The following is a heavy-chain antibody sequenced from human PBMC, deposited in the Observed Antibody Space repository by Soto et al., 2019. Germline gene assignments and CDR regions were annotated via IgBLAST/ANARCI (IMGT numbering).Heavy chain of an antibody. CDR3: ARHHSGIYYFDS. D-gene: IGHD1-26*01. Sequence: EVRLVESGGALVQIGGSLRLSCAASGFIFGDYWMSWIRQAPGKGLEWVANTRQDGGEKNFVDSVKGRFFISRDNAKNALYLQMNSLRAEDTAVYYCARHHSGIYYFDSWGLGTLVTVSS. CDR2: TRQDGGEK. V-gene: IGHV3-7*05. J-gene: IGHJ4*02. CDR1: GFIFGDYW.